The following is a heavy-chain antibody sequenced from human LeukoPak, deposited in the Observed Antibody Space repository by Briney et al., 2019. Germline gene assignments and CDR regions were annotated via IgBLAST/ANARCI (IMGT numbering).Heavy chain of an antibody. J-gene: IGHJ5*02. V-gene: IGHV4-34*01. D-gene: IGHD3-3*01. CDR3: ARRRALGWSDINWFDP. Sequence: SETLSLTCAVYGGSFSGYYWSWIRQPPGKGLEWIGEINHSGSTNYNPSLKSRVTISVDTSKNQFSLKLSSVTAADTAVYYCARRRALGWSDINWFDPWGQGTLVTVSS. CDR1: GGSFSGYY. CDR2: INHSGST.